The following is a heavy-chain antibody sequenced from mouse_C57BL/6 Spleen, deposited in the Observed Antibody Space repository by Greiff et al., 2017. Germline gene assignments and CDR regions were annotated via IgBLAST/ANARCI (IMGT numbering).Heavy chain of an antibody. CDR1: GFSLTSYG. D-gene: IGHD1-1*01. CDR2: IWSGGST. J-gene: IGHJ4*01. V-gene: IGHV2-2*01. Sequence: VKLVESGPGLVQPSQCLYISCTVSGFSLTSYGVHWVRQSPGKGLEWLGVIWSGGSTDYNAAFISRLSISKDNSKSQVFFKMNSLQADDTAIYYCARDYDSSPSYAMDYWGQGTSVTFSS. CDR3: ARDYDSSPSYAMDY.